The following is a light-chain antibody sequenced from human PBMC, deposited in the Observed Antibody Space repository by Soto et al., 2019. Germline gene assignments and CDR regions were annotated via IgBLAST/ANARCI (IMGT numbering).Light chain of an antibody. CDR2: AAS. CDR3: LQTYSITRT. Sequence: DIRLTQCASSLSASAGDSVTITCRASQRIXSHFNWYQQKPGKAPKLLXYAASSLQSGVPSRFSGSGSGTDFTLTISSLQPEYFVTYYCLQTYSITRTFGGGTKVDI. V-gene: IGKV1-39*01. CDR1: QRIXSH. J-gene: IGKJ4*01.